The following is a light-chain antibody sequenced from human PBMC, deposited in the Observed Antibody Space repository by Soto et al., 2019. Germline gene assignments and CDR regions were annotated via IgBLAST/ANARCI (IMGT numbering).Light chain of an antibody. Sequence: QSALTQPPSASGSPGQSVTISCTGTSSDVGKYDYVSWFQHHPGKAPKLIIYEVTNRPSGVSNRFSGSKSGNTASLTISGLQPEDETDYYCSSYTANSTFVFGTGTQLTVL. CDR3: SSYTANSTFV. CDR1: SSDVGKYDY. V-gene: IGLV2-14*01. J-gene: IGLJ1*01. CDR2: EVT.